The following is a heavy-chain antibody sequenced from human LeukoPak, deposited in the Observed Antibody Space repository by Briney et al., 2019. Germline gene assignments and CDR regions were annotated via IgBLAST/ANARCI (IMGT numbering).Heavy chain of an antibody. D-gene: IGHD3-9*01. CDR1: GGSISSYY. CDR3: ARHHCDILTGYYKSVTDNWFDP. Sequence: PSETLSLTCTVSGGSISSYYWSWIRQPAGKGLEWIGRIYTSGSTNYNPSLKSRVTMSVDTSKNQFSLKLSSVTAADTAVYYCARHHCDILTGYYKSVTDNWFDPWGQGTLVTVSS. V-gene: IGHV4-4*07. J-gene: IGHJ5*02. CDR2: IYTSGST.